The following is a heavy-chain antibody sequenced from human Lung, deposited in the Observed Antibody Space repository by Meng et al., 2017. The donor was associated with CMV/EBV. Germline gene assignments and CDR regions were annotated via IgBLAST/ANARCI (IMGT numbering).Heavy chain of an antibody. V-gene: IGHV3-30*02. J-gene: IGHJ6*02. CDR1: GFRFSSHG. CDR2: IGYDGTND. Sequence: SXAASGFRFSSHGMHWVRQAPGKGLEWVAYIGYDGTNDKIKNSVKGRFTISRDNSKNTLYLQMDRLTPEDTAVYYCAKEGGNSASPVYFYFGMDVXGQGXTVTVSS. D-gene: IGHD1-7*01. CDR3: AKEGGNSASPVYFYFGMDV.